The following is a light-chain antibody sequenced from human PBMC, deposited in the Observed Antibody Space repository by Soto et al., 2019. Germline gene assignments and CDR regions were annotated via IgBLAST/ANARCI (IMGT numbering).Light chain of an antibody. J-gene: IGKJ2*01. V-gene: IGKV3-20*01. Sequence: ESILTQSPGTLSLSPGERATLSCRASQTVNSRHLNWYQHKPGQAPRLLIYGASIRAAGIPDRFSGSRSGADLSLSITRLEPEDYAVYYCQQFDGSRPAFTFGQGTKLEI. CDR3: QQFDGSRPAFT. CDR1: QTVNSRH. CDR2: GAS.